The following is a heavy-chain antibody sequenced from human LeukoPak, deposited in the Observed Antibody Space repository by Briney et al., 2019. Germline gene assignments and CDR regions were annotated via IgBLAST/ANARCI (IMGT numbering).Heavy chain of an antibody. CDR1: GGSISSYY. CDR3: ARDGYCSSTSCYTIWFDP. CDR2: IYTSGST. J-gene: IGHJ5*02. D-gene: IGHD2-2*02. V-gene: IGHV4-4*07. Sequence: SETLSLTCTVSGGSISSYYWSWIRQPAGKGLEWIGRIYTSGSTNYNPSLKSRVTMSVDTSKNQFSLKLSSVTAADTAVYYCARDGYCSSTSCYTIWFDPWGQGTLVTVSS.